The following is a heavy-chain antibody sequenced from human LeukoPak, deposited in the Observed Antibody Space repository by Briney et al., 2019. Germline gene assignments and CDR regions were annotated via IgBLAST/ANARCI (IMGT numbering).Heavy chain of an antibody. V-gene: IGHV3-7*01. CDR1: GFTFSSFW. Sequence: GGSLRLSCAASGFTFSSFWMSWVRQAPGKGLEWVAIIKQDGSQKYYVDSVKCRFTISRDNAKNSLYLQMNSLRVEDTPVYYCARLESRKSFDYWGQGTLVTVSS. J-gene: IGHJ4*02. CDR2: IKQDGSQK. CDR3: ARLESRKSFDY.